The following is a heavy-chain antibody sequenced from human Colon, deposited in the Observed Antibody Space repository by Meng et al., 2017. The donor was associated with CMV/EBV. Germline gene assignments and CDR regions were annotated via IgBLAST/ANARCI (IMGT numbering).Heavy chain of an antibody. CDR3: VRLSAPTGTTRDAFDF. D-gene: IGHD1/OR15-1a*01. Sequence: GESLEISFKPSGYNFLNYWIGWVRQKPGKGLEWVGIIYPGDSDTAYSPSFQGQVSFLVDRSGNTAYLQWSRLKASDTAMYYCVRLSAPTGTTRDAFDFWGQGTVVTVSS. CDR1: GYNFLNYW. V-gene: IGHV5-51*01. J-gene: IGHJ3*01. CDR2: IYPGDSDT.